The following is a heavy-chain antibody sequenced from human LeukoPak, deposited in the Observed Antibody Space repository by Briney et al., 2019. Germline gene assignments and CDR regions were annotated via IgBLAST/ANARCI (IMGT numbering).Heavy chain of an antibody. Sequence: SVKVSCKSSGGIFSSHAISWVRQAPGQGLEWMGGIIPILGTPKYAQKFQGRITITADEDTSTAYMELSSLRPEDTGMYFCARDGLQYSYDCGYWGQGTLVTVSS. D-gene: IGHD5-18*01. J-gene: IGHJ4*02. V-gene: IGHV1-69*01. CDR2: IIPILGTP. CDR3: ARDGLQYSYDCGY. CDR1: GGIFSSHA.